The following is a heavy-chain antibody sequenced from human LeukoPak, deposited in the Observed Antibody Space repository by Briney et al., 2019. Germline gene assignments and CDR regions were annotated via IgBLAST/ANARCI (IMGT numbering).Heavy chain of an antibody. CDR3: VSFYETY. J-gene: IGHJ4*02. CDR2: INSDGSWT. V-gene: IGHV3-74*01. Sequence: GGSLRLSCAASGFDFSSNWMHWVRQAPGKGLVWVSHINSDGSWTSYADSVKGRFTTSKDNAKNTVYLQMNNLRAEDTAVYYCVSFYETYWGRGTLVTVSS. CDR1: GFDFSSNW. D-gene: IGHD2/OR15-2a*01.